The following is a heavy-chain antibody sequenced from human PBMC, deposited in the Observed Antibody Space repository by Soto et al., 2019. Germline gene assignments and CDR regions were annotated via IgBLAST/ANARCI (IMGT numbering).Heavy chain of an antibody. CDR2: MNPNSGNT. V-gene: IGHV1-8*01. CDR3: ARALPPYCSSTSCYVVDAFDI. J-gene: IGHJ3*02. CDR1: GYTFTSYD. D-gene: IGHD2-2*01. Sequence: ASVRGSCKASGYTFTSYDINWLLQATGQGLEWMGWMNPNSGNTGYAQKFQGRVTMTRNTSISTAYMELSSLRSEDTAVYYCARALPPYCSSTSCYVVDAFDIWGQGTMVTVSS.